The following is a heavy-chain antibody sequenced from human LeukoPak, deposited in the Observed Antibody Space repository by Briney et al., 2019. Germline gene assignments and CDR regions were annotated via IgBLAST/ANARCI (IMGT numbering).Heavy chain of an antibody. D-gene: IGHD6-13*01. CDR3: ARENIAALDY. J-gene: IGHJ4*02. CDR2: IKQDGSEK. CDR1: GFTFSSYW. V-gene: IGHV3-7*01. Sequence: PGGSLRLSCAASGFTFSSYWISWVRQAPGKGLEWVANIKQDGSEKYYEDSVKGRFTISRDNAKNSLYLQMNSLRAEDTAVYYCARENIAALDYWGQGTLVTVSS.